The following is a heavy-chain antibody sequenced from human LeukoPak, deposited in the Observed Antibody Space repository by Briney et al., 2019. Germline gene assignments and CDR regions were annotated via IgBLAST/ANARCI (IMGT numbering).Heavy chain of an antibody. V-gene: IGHV3-48*03. CDR3: ARVRGSYFPVFDY. CDR1: GFTFSSYD. J-gene: IGHJ4*02. D-gene: IGHD1-26*01. Sequence: GGSLRLSCAASGFTFSSYDMNWVRQAPGKGLEWISYISDSGSRIYYADSVKGRFTISRDNAKNSLYLQMNSLRAEDTAVYYCARVRGSYFPVFDYWGQGTLVTVSS. CDR2: ISDSGSRI.